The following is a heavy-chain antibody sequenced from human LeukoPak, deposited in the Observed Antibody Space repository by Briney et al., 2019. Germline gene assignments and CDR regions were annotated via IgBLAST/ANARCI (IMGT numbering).Heavy chain of an antibody. CDR3: ARHLRNSFFDY. CDR1: GGSLSNYY. J-gene: IGHJ4*02. D-gene: IGHD2/OR15-2a*01. Sequence: PSETLSLTCTVSGGSLSNYYWSWIRQPPGKGLEWNGYIYYSGSTSYYPSLESRVTISVDTSKTQFSLKLSSVTAADTAVYYCARHLRNSFFDYWGQGTLVTVSS. CDR2: IYYSGST. V-gene: IGHV4-59*08.